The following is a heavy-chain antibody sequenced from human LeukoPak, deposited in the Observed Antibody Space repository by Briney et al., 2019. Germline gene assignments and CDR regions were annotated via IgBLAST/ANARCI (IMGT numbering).Heavy chain of an antibody. D-gene: IGHD3-10*01. J-gene: IGHJ5*02. CDR3: AKDIDGWFGETYNWFDP. CDR2: ISYDGSNK. Sequence: GGSLRLSCAASGFTFSSYGMHWVRQAPGKGLEWVAVISYDGSNKYYADSVKGRFTISRDNAKNSLYLQMNSLRAEDTALYYCAKDIDGWFGETYNWFDPWGQGTLVTVSS. CDR1: GFTFSSYG. V-gene: IGHV3-30*18.